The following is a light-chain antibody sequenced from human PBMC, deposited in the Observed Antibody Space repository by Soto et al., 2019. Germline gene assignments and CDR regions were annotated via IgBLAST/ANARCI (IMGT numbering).Light chain of an antibody. CDR2: GAS. V-gene: IGKV3-20*01. CDR1: QSVSSSY. CDR3: KQYGSSQIT. Sequence: EIGLTQSPGTLSLSPGERATLSCRASQSVSSSYLAWYQQKPGQAPRLLIYGASSRATGIPDRFSGSGSGTDFTLTISRLEPEDFAVYYCKQYGSSQITFGQWTRLEIK. J-gene: IGKJ5*01.